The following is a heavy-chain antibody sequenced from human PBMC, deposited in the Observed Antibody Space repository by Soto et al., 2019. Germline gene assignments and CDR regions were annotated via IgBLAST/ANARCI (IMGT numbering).Heavy chain of an antibody. D-gene: IGHD2-2*01. CDR1: SGSISTNNW. V-gene: IGHV4-4*02. J-gene: IGHJ2*01. CDR3: ATGGSYCSTTGFLNWYLDL. CDR2: IYHSGST. Sequence: QVQLQESGPGLVEPSGTLSLTCAVSSGSISTNNWWSWVRQPPGKGLEWIGEIYHSGSTNYNPSLKNRVSISGDKCKNKLSMKRDSVSAADTSVYYYATGGSYCSTTGFLNWYLDLWGRGTLVSVSS.